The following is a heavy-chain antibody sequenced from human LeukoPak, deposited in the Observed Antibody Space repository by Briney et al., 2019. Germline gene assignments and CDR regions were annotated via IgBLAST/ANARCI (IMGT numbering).Heavy chain of an antibody. CDR2: INPNSGGT. V-gene: IGHV1-2*02. D-gene: IGHD3-16*01. CDR1: GYTFTGYY. Sequence: RASVKVSCKASGYTFTGYYMHWVRRAPGQGLEWMGWINPNSGGTNYAQKFQGRVTMTRDTSISTAYMELSRLRSDDTAVYYCASSTSYDYVWGSPDYWGQGTLVTVSS. CDR3: ASSTSYDYVWGSPDY. J-gene: IGHJ4*02.